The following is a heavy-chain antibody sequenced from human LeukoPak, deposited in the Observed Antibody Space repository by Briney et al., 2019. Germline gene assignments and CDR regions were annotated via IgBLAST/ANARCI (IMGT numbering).Heavy chain of an antibody. D-gene: IGHD3-10*02. J-gene: IGHJ6*04. CDR1: GFTFSIYE. V-gene: IGHV3-48*03. CDR3: AELGITMIGGV. CDR2: ISSSGSTI. Sequence: GGSLRLSCAAPGFTFSIYEMNWVRQAPGKGLEWVSYISSSGSTIYYADSVKGRFTISRDNAKNSLYLQMNSLRAEDTAVYYCAELGITMIGGVWGKGTTVTISS.